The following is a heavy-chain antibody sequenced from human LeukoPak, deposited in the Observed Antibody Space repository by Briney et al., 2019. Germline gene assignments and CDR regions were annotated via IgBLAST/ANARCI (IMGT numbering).Heavy chain of an antibody. J-gene: IGHJ4*02. CDR1: GGSISSSSYY. CDR2: INHSGST. CDR3: ARGLLWFGELSYPPDY. Sequence: SETLSLTCTVSGGSISSSSYYWGWIRQPPGKGLEWIGEINHSGSTNYNPSLKSRVTISVDTSKNQFSLKLSSVTAADTAVYYCARGLLWFGELSYPPDYWGQGTLVTVSS. D-gene: IGHD3-10*01. V-gene: IGHV4-39*07.